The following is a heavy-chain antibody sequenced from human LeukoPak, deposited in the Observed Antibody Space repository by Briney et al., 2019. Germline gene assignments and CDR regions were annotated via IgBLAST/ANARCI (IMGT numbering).Heavy chain of an antibody. V-gene: IGHV1-18*01. D-gene: IGHD3-9*01. CDR3: ARDQYYDILTGLNLNYFDY. Sequence: ASVKVSCKASGYTFTSYGISWVRQAPGQGLERMGWISAYNGNTKYVQKLQGRVTMTTDTSTSTAYMELRSLRSDDTAVYYCARDQYYDILTGLNLNYFDYWGQGTLVTVSS. CDR1: GYTFTSYG. J-gene: IGHJ4*02. CDR2: ISAYNGNT.